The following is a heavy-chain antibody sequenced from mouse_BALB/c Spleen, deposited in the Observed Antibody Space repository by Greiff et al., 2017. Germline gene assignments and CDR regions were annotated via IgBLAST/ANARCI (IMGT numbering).Heavy chain of an antibody. V-gene: IGHV5-17*02. J-gene: IGHJ4*01. Sequence: EVQLMESGGGLVQPGGSRKLSCAASGFTFSSFGMHWVRQAPEKGLEWVAYISSGSSTIYYADTVKGRFTISRDNPKNTLFLQMTSLRSEDTAMYYCASLRGYGDAMDYWGQGTSVTGSS. CDR2: ISSGSSTI. CDR1: GFTFSSFG. CDR3: ASLRGYGDAMDY. D-gene: IGHD2-14*01.